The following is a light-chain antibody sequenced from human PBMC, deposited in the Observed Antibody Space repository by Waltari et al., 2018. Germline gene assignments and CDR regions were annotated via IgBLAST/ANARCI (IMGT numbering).Light chain of an antibody. CDR1: PTTFFETNRKNY. Sequence: DIVLTQSPDSLSVSLGEGAPITCKARPTTFFETNRKNYLAWYQQKPRQPPKLLFSWGSTRESGVPDRFSASGSGTSFTLSISNLQAEDVAVYYCQQYYSTPRTFGQGTRVEIK. CDR3: QQYYSTPRT. J-gene: IGKJ1*01. V-gene: IGKV4-1*01. CDR2: WGS.